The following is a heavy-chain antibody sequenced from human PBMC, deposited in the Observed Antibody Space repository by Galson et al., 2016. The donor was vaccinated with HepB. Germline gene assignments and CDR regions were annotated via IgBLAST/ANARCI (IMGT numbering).Heavy chain of an antibody. CDR3: ARDNFTSSSWSLDF. CDR1: GFNVNNDY. CDR2: ISTSGDT. D-gene: IGHD6-13*01. Sequence: SLRLSCAVSGFNVNNDYMNWVRQAPGRGLEWVSAISTSGDTYYADSVKGRFGISRDNSKNKLYLQINSPRAEDTAVYYCARDNFTSSSWSLDFWGQGTLVTVSS. J-gene: IGHJ4*02. V-gene: IGHV3-53*01.